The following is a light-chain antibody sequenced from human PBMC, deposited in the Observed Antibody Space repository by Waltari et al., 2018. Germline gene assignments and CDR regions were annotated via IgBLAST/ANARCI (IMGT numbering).Light chain of an antibody. Sequence: DIQMTPSPSSLSASVGDRSPITCRASQSIDFYLHWYRQRPGKAPELLIYASNILQSGVPSRFRGSGSGTEFTLTISSLQTEDFAIYYCQQSYSSPWTFGPGTKVEIK. CDR3: QQSYSSPWT. V-gene: IGKV1-39*01. J-gene: IGKJ1*01. CDR1: QSIDFY. CDR2: ASN.